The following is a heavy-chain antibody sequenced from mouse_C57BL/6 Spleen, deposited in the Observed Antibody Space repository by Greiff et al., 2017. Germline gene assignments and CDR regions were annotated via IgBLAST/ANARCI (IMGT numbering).Heavy chain of an antibody. J-gene: IGHJ4*01. D-gene: IGHD1-1*01. CDR3: ARHGYYYGSSYPYAMDY. V-gene: IGHV5-15*04. Sequence: EVKVEESGGGLVQPGGSLKLSCAASGFTFSDYGMAWVRQDPRKGPEWVAFISNLAYSNYYADTVTGRFTISRENAKNTLYLEMSSLRSEDTAMYYCARHGYYYGSSYPYAMDYWGQGTSVTVSS. CDR1: GFTFSDYG. CDR2: ISNLAYSN.